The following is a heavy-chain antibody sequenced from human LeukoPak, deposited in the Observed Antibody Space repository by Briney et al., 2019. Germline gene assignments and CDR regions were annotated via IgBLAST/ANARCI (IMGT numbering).Heavy chain of an antibody. Sequence: SETLSLTCAVYGGSFSGYYWSWIRQPPGKGLEWIGEIDHSGSTNYNPSLKSRVTISVDTSKNQFSLKLSSVTAADTAVYYCARIGYGYGMDVWGQGTTVTVSS. D-gene: IGHD5-18*01. CDR2: IDHSGST. J-gene: IGHJ6*02. CDR3: ARIGYGYGMDV. CDR1: GGSFSGYY. V-gene: IGHV4-34*01.